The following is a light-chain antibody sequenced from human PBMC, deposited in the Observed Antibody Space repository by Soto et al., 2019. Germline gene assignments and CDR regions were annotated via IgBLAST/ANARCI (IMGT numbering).Light chain of an antibody. J-gene: IGLJ1*01. CDR2: EVS. CDR1: SSDVGGYNY. V-gene: IGLV2-14*01. Sequence: QSALTQPASVSGSPGQSITISCTGTSSDVGGYNYVSWYQQYPGKAPKLMIYEVSNRPSGVSNRFSGSQSGNPASLTISGLQAEDEADYYCTSYTSNTTLVFGTGTKLTVL. CDR3: TSYTSNTTLV.